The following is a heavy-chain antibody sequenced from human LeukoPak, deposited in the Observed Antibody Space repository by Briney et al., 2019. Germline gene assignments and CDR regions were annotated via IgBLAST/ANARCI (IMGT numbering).Heavy chain of an antibody. D-gene: IGHD6-19*01. J-gene: IGHJ4*02. V-gene: IGHV3-64D*06. Sequence: WGSLTLSCSASGFTFSSRPMHWVRQAPGKGLEYVSGSSGNGGSTYYADSVQGRFTISRDNSKHTVYLQMSSLRPEDTAVYYCVNQISGWVYWGQGTLVTVSS. CDR2: SSGNGGST. CDR1: GFTFSSRP. CDR3: VNQISGWVY.